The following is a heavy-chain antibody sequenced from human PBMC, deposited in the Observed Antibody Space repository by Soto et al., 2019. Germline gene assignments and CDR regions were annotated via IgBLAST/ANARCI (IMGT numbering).Heavy chain of an antibody. D-gene: IGHD3-10*01. Sequence: SETLSLTCAVYGGSFSGYYWSWIRQPPGKGLEWIGEINHSGSTNYNPSLKSRVTISVDTSKNPFSLKLSSVTAADTAVYYCARLRSRIWFGELSHTFDYWGQGTLVTVSS. J-gene: IGHJ4*02. CDR2: INHSGST. CDR1: GGSFSGYY. CDR3: ARLRSRIWFGELSHTFDY. V-gene: IGHV4-34*01.